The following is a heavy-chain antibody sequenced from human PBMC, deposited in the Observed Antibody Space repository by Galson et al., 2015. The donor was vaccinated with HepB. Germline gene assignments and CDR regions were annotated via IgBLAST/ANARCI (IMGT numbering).Heavy chain of an antibody. CDR2: ISAYNGDT. CDR3: AKGGSNIWFHLDY. CDR1: GYTFINYG. D-gene: IGHD6-13*01. V-gene: IGHV1-18*01. Sequence: SVKVSCKASGYTFINYGINWVRQAPGQGLEWMGWISAYNGDTNYAQNLQGRVTMTTDTSTSTAYMDLRSLRSDDTAVYYCAKGGSNIWFHLDYWGQGTLVTVSS. J-gene: IGHJ4*02.